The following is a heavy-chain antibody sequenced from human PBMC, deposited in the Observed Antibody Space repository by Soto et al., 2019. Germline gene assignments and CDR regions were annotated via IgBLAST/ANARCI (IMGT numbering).Heavy chain of an antibody. J-gene: IGHJ6*02. CDR2: IRSSGSTM. V-gene: IGHV3-48*02. Sequence: EVQLVESGGGLVQPGGSLRLSCAGSGFTFSSYRMNWVRQAPGKGLEWVSCIRSSGSTMYYADSVKGRFTISRDNAKNSLYLQMNSLRDEDTAVYFCASDVVSSSWKYGMDVWGQGTTVTVSS. CDR3: ASDVVSSSWKYGMDV. CDR1: GFTFSSYR. D-gene: IGHD6-13*01.